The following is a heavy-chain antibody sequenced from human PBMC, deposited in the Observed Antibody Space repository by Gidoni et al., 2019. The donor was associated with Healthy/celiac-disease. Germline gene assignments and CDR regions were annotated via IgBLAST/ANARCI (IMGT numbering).Heavy chain of an antibody. J-gene: IGHJ3*02. CDR3: ARDWGSSSSQYDAFDI. CDR1: GGSISSYY. D-gene: IGHD6-6*01. CDR2: IYYSGST. Sequence: QVQLQESGPGLVKPSETLSLTCTVSGGSISSYYWSWIRQPPGKGLEWIGYIYYSGSTNDNPSLKSRVTISVDTSKNQFSLKLSSVTAADTAVYYCARDWGSSSSQYDAFDIWGQGTMVTVSS. V-gene: IGHV4-59*01.